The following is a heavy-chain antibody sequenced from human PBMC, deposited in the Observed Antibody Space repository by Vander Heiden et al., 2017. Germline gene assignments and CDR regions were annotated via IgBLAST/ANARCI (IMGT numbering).Heavy chain of an antibody. J-gene: IGHJ6*02. CDR3: TTDRGYLWYYYYGMDV. CDR1: GFTFRNAW. D-gene: IGHD5-12*01. V-gene: IGHV3-15*01. Sequence: EVQLVESGGGLVKPGGSIRLSCAASGFTFRNAWGSWVRQAPGKGLEWVGRIKSKTDGGTTDYAAPVKGRFTISRDDSKNTLYLQMNSLKTEDTAVYYCTTDRGYLWYYYYGMDVWGQGTTVTVSS. CDR2: IKSKTDGGTT.